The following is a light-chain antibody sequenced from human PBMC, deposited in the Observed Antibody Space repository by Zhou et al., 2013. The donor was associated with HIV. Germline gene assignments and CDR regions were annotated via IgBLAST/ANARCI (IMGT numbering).Light chain of an antibody. Sequence: EIVLTQFPAILSLSPGESATLSCRVSQRISNHLAWYQQKPGQAPRLLIYGASSRATGVPDRFSGSGSGRDFSLTISSLQPEDSAMYYCHQYGISPWTFGQGTKVEI. J-gene: IGKJ1*01. V-gene: IGKV3-20*01. CDR2: GAS. CDR3: HQYGISPWT. CDR1: QRISNH.